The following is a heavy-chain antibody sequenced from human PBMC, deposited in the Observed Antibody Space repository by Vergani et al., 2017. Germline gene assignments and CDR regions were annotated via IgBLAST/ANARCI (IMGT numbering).Heavy chain of an antibody. J-gene: IGHJ6*03. D-gene: IGHD2-21*01. Sequence: QVQLQESGPGLVKPSETLSLTCTVSGGSISSYYWSWIRQPPGKGLEWIGYIYYSGCTNYNPSLKSRVTISVDTSKNQFSLKLSSVTAADTAVYYCARVWVVANYYYYMDVWGKGTTVTVSS. V-gene: IGHV4-59*01. CDR3: ARVWVVANYYYYMDV. CDR2: IYYSGCT. CDR1: GGSISSYY.